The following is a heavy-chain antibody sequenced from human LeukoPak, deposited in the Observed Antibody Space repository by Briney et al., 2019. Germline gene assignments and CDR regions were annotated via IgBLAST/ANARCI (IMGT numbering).Heavy chain of an antibody. J-gene: IGHJ4*02. V-gene: IGHV4-59*01. CDR2: IYYSGST. CDR1: GGSISSYY. Sequence: SETLSLTCTVSGGSISSYYWSWIRQPPGKGLEWIGYIYYSGSTNYNPPLKSRVTISVDTSKNQFSLKLSSVTAADTAVYYCARTSTYVDTAMGYFDYWGQGTLVTVSS. D-gene: IGHD5-18*01. CDR3: ARTSTYVDTAMGYFDY.